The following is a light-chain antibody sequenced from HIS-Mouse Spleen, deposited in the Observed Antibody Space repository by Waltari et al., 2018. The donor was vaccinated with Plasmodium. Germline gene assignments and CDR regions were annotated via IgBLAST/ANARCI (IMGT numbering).Light chain of an antibody. J-gene: IGKJ2*01. CDR3: QQYGSSYT. CDR2: GAS. V-gene: IGKV3-20*01. CDR1: QSVSRSY. Sequence: EIVLTQSPGTLSLSPGQRATLSCRASQSVSRSYLAWYQQKPGQAPRPLIYGASSRATGIPDRFSGSGSGTDFTLTISRLEPEDFAVYYCQQYGSSYTFGQGTKLEIK.